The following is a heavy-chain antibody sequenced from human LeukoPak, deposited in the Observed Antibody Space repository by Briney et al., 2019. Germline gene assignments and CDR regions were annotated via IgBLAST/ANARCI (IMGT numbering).Heavy chain of an antibody. D-gene: IGHD6-13*01. J-gene: IGHJ1*01. CDR3: AKAHSSSSFQH. Sequence: GGSLRLSCAASGFTFSSYAMSWVRQAPGKGLEWVSAISGSGGSTYYADSVKGRFTISRDNSKNTLYLQMNSLRAEYTAVNYCAKAHSSSSFQHWGQGTLVTVSS. V-gene: IGHV3-23*01. CDR2: ISGSGGST. CDR1: GFTFSSYA.